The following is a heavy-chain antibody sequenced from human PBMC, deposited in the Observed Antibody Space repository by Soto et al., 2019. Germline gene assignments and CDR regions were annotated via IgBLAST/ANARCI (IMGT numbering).Heavy chain of an antibody. Sequence: SETLSLTCDLSGISISENHWRRIRQAPGKGLEWVGYVHFSGSTTYNPSLAPRLNISFDMSKSQVYLQLTSVTAADTAVYYCARFGAAAAHDDNWGRGVLVTVS. CDR3: ARFGAAAAHDDN. CDR1: GISISENH. J-gene: IGHJ4*01. V-gene: IGHV4-59*01. D-gene: IGHD6-13*01. CDR2: VHFSGST.